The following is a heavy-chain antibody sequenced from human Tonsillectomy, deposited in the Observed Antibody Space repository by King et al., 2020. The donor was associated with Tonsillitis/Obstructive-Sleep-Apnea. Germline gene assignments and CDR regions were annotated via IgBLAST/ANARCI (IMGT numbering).Heavy chain of an antibody. CDR3: ASQPRSSWRQPYFDY. V-gene: IGHV5-51*03. J-gene: IGHJ4*02. D-gene: IGHD6-13*01. CDR1: GYSFTSYW. Sequence: VQLVESGAEVKKPGESLKISCKGSGYSFTSYWIGWVRQMPGKGLEWRGIIYPGDSDTKYSPSFQGKVNISADKSISPAYLQWSSLKASDTAMYYCASQPRSSWRQPYFDYWGQGTLVTVSS. CDR2: IYPGDSDT.